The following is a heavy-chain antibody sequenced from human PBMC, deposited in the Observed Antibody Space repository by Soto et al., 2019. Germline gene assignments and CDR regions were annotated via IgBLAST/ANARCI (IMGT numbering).Heavy chain of an antibody. CDR1: GYTFTDYY. CDR3: ARASLAYCGGDCDAFDI. Sequence: GASVKVSCKASGYTFTDYYMHWVRQAPGQGLEWMGWINPNSGGTNYAQKFQGWVTMTRDTSISTAYMELSRLRSDDTAVYYCARASLAYCGGDCDAFDIWGQGTMVTVSS. J-gene: IGHJ3*02. D-gene: IGHD2-21*02. V-gene: IGHV1-2*04. CDR2: INPNSGGT.